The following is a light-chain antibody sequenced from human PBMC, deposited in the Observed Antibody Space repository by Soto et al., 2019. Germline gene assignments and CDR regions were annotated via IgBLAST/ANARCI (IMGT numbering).Light chain of an antibody. CDR3: QQYNNWPLT. CDR2: DTS. V-gene: IGKV3-15*01. J-gene: IGKJ4*01. CDR1: QNVHSN. Sequence: EVVMTQSPATLSVSPGDGATVSCRASQNVHSNLAWYQQKPGQAPRLLIYDTSTRATDIPFRFSGGGFGTEFTLTISSLQSEDFAVYYCQQYNNWPLTFGGGTKVEIK.